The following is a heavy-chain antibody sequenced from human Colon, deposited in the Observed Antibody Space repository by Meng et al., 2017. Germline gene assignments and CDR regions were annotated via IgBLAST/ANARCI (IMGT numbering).Heavy chain of an antibody. CDR1: GFTFSSYA. CDR2: ISGSGGST. V-gene: IGHV3-23*01. D-gene: IGHD3-22*01. J-gene: IGHJ3*02. CDR3: AKQNYYDSSGYKVPDAFDI. Sequence: GGSLRLSCAASGFTFSSYAMSWVRQAPGKGLEWVSAISGSGGSTYYADSVKGRFTISRDNSKNTLYLQMNSLRAEDTAVYYCAKQNYYDSSGYKVPDAFDIWGQGKMV.